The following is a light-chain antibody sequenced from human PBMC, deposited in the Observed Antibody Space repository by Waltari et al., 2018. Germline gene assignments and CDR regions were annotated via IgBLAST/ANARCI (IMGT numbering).Light chain of an antibody. CDR3: SSFRSDHTYV. CDR2: DVT. V-gene: IGLV2-14*01. Sequence: QSALTQPASVSGSPGQSIAISCTGTTSAVGGYNYVSWYQQHPGKAPKLMIYDVTNRPSGVSNRFSGSKSGNTATLTISGLQAEDEADYYCSSFRSDHTYVFGSGTEVTV. CDR1: TSAVGGYNY. J-gene: IGLJ1*01.